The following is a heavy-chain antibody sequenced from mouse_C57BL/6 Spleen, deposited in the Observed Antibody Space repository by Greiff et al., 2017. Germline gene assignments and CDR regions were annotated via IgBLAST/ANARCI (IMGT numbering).Heavy chain of an antibody. D-gene: IGHD2-4*01. CDR2: IRSKSSNYAT. V-gene: IGHV10-3*01. Sequence: EVQLVESGGGLVQPKGSLKLSCAASGFTFNTYAMHWVRQAPGKGLEWVARIRSKSSNYATYYADSVKDRFTISRDDSQSMLYLQMNNLKTEDTAMYYCVREGAYDYPSSFAYWGQGTLVTVSA. J-gene: IGHJ3*01. CDR1: GFTFNTYA. CDR3: VREGAYDYPSSFAY.